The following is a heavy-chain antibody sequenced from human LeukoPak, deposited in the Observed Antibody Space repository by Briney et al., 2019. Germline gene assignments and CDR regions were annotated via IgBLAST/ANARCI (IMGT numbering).Heavy chain of an antibody. D-gene: IGHD2-2*01. Sequence: SVKVSCKASGGTFSSYAISWVRQAPGQGLEWMGGIIPIFGTTNYAQKFQGRVTITADESTSTAYMELSSLRSEDTAVYYCARTVGPIVVVPAALNWFDPWGQGTLVTVSS. V-gene: IGHV1-69*13. CDR1: GGTFSSYA. CDR2: IIPIFGTT. J-gene: IGHJ5*02. CDR3: ARTVGPIVVVPAALNWFDP.